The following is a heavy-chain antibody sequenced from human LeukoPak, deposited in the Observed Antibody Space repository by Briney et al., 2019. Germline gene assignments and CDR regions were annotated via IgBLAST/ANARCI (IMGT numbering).Heavy chain of an antibody. D-gene: IGHD1-26*01. CDR2: ISGSGGST. CDR1: GFTFSSYA. J-gene: IGHJ4*02. CDR3: AKDLVGANFGGDDY. Sequence: GGSLRLSCAASGFTFSSYAMSWVRQVPGKGLEWVSAISGSGGSTYYADSVKGRFTISRDNSKSTLYLQMNSLRAEDTAVYYCAKDLVGANFGGDDYWGQGTLVTVSS. V-gene: IGHV3-23*01.